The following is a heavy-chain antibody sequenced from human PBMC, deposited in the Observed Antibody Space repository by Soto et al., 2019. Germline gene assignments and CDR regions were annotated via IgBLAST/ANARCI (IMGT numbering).Heavy chain of an antibody. CDR2: INPNSGGT. J-gene: IGHJ4*02. Sequence: ASVKVSCKASGYSFTGYYMHWVRQAPGQGLEWMGWINPNSGGTNYAQKFQGWVTMTRDTSISTAYMELSRLRSDDTAVYYCARDLCSSTSCYLDYWGQGTLVTV. D-gene: IGHD2-2*01. CDR3: ARDLCSSTSCYLDY. V-gene: IGHV1-2*04. CDR1: GYSFTGYY.